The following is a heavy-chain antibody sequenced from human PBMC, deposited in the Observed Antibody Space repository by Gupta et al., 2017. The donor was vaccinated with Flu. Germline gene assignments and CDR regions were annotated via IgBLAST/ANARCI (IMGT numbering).Heavy chain of an antibody. CDR2: IWYDGSNK. Sequence: QVQLVESGGGVVQPGRSLRLSCAASGFTFSSYGMHWVRQAPGKGLAWVAVIWYDGSNKYYADSVKGRFTISRDNSKNTLYLQMNSLRAEDTAVYYCGTYYDFWSGYPDDAFDIWGQGTMVTVSS. CDR3: GTYYDFWSGYPDDAFDI. CDR1: GFTFSSYG. D-gene: IGHD3-3*01. V-gene: IGHV3-33*01. J-gene: IGHJ3*02.